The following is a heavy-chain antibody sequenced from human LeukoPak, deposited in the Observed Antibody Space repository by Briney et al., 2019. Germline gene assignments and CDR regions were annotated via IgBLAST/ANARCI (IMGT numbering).Heavy chain of an antibody. V-gene: IGHV3-23*01. D-gene: IGHD2-21*02. CDR2: ITGSGGST. J-gene: IGHJ4*02. Sequence: GGSLRLSCAASRFSFSNYAMNSVRQAPGKGLEWVSTITGSGGSTHYADSVKGRFTIPRDNSKNTLYLQMNSLRADDTAVYYCAKGLKTAMASRSNYFDYWGQGALVTVSS. CDR3: AKGLKTAMASRSNYFDY. CDR1: RFSFSNYA.